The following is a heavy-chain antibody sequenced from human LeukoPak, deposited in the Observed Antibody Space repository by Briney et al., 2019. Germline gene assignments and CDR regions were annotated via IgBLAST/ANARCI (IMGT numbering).Heavy chain of an antibody. CDR2: ISAYNGNT. D-gene: IGHD5-18*01. J-gene: IGHJ4*02. Sequence: ASVKVSCKASGYTFTSYGVSWVRQAPGQGLEWMGWISAYNGNTNYAQKLQGRVTITADKSTSTAYMELSSLRSEDTAVYYCARVSGYSYGSETYFDYWGQGTLVTVSS. CDR1: GYTFTSYG. CDR3: ARVSGYSYGSETYFDY. V-gene: IGHV1-18*01.